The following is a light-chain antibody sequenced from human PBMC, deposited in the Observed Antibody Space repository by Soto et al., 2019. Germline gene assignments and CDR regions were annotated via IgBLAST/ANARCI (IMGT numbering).Light chain of an antibody. Sequence: EIVLTQSPGTLSLSPGEGATLSCRASQSVSSNCLAWYQQKPGQAPSLLIYGASSRATGIPDRVSGSGSRTDLTLTISRLEPEDFAMYYCQQYGTSPQTFGQGTKVEIK. CDR3: QQYGTSPQT. CDR1: QSVSSNC. CDR2: GAS. J-gene: IGKJ1*01. V-gene: IGKV3-20*01.